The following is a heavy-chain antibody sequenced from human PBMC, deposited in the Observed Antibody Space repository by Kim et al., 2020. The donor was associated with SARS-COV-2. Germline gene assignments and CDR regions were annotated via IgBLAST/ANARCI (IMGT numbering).Heavy chain of an antibody. CDR1: GFTVSSNY. Sequence: GGSLRLSCAASGFTVSSNYMSWVRQAPGKGLEWVSVIYSGGSTYYADSVKGRFTISRHNSKNTLYLQMNSLRAEDTAVYYCARRRHDYGGEAYAFDIWGQATMVTVSS. CDR3: ARRRHDYGGEAYAFDI. CDR2: IYSGGST. J-gene: IGHJ3*02. V-gene: IGHV3-53*04. D-gene: IGHD4-17*01.